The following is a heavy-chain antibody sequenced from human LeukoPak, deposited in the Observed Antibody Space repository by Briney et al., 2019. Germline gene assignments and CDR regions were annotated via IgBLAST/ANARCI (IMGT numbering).Heavy chain of an antibody. D-gene: IGHD2-2*01. CDR3: ARAFTTSWYNWFDP. V-gene: IGHV3-7*01. CDR1: RFTFSNYW. Sequence: PGGSLRLSCAASRFTFSNYWMIWVRQAPGKGLEWVASIKQDGSDQYYVDSMKGRFIISRDNAKNSLYLEMNSLRTEDTALYYCARAFTTSWYNWFDPWGQGTLVAVSS. CDR2: IKQDGSDQ. J-gene: IGHJ5*02.